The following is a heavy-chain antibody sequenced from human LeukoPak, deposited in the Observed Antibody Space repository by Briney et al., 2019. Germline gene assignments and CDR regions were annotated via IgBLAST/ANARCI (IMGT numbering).Heavy chain of an antibody. Sequence: GGSLRLSCAASGFTFSGSALHWVRQASGKGLEWVGRIRSTANGYATAYAASVKGRFTISRDDSKNTAYLQMGSLKTEDTAVYYCTGNYYGSGSYADFDYWGQGTLVTVSS. CDR3: TGNYYGSGSYADFDY. J-gene: IGHJ4*02. CDR1: GFTFSGSA. V-gene: IGHV3-73*01. CDR2: IRSTANGYAT. D-gene: IGHD3-10*01.